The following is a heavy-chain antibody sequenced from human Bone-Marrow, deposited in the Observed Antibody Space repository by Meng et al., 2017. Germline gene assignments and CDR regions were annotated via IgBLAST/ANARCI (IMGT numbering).Heavy chain of an antibody. CDR2: ISYDGSNK. J-gene: IGHJ4*02. CDR3: ARVHFDY. V-gene: IGHV3-30*01. CDR1: GFTFSSYA. Sequence: GQLVGFGGGVVQPGRSLSLSCAASGFTFSSYAMHWVRQAPGKGLEWVAVISYDGSNKYYADSVKGRFTISRDNSKNTLYLQMNSLRAEDTAVYYCARVHFDYWGQGTLVTVSS.